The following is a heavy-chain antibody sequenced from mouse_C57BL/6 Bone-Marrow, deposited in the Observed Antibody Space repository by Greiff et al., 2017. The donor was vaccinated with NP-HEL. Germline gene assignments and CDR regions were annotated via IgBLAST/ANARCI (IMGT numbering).Heavy chain of an antibody. J-gene: IGHJ1*03. V-gene: IGHV7-1*01. CDR2: SRNKANDYTT. Sequence: EVKLMESGGGLVQSGRSLRLSCATSGFTFSDFYMEWVRQAPGKGLEWIAASRNKANDYTTEYSASVKGRFIVSRDTSQSILYLQMNALRAEDTAIYYGARALITTVVATDWYFDVWGTGTTVTVSS. CDR3: ARALITTVVATDWYFDV. CDR1: GFTFSDFY. D-gene: IGHD1-1*01.